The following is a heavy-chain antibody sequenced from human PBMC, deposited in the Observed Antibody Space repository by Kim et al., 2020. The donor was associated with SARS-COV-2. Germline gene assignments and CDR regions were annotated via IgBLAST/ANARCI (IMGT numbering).Heavy chain of an antibody. V-gene: IGHV3-30*18. J-gene: IGHJ6*02. CDR3: AKDTGGVIIPYYYYGMDV. CDR2: ISYDGSNK. Sequence: GGSLRLSCAASGFTFSSYGMHWVRQAPGKGLEWVAVISYDGSNKYYADSVKGRFTISRDNSKNTLYLQMNSLRAEDTAVYYCAKDTGGVIIPYYYYGMDVWGQGTTVTVSS. CDR1: GFTFSSYG. D-gene: IGHD3-10*01.